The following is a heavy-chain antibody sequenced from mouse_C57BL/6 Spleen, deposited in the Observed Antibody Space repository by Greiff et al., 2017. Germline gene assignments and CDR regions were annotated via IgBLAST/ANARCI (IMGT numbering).Heavy chain of an antibody. V-gene: IGHV5-9*01. CDR1: GFTFSSYT. Sequence: EVQLVESGGGLVKPGGSLKLSCAASGFTFSSYTMSWVRQTPEKRLEWVATISGGGGNTYYPDSVKGRFTISRDNAKNTLYLQMGSLRSGDTALDYCARHRAGPWFAYWGQGTLGTVSA. CDR3: ARHRAGPWFAY. J-gene: IGHJ3*01. CDR2: ISGGGGNT. D-gene: IGHD3-3*01.